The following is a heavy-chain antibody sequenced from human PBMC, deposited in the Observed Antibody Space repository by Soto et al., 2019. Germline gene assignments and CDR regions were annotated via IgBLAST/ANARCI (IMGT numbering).Heavy chain of an antibody. D-gene: IGHD2-15*01. CDR1: GGTFSSYA. CDR2: IIPIFGTA. V-gene: IGHV1-69*12. Sequence: QVQLVQSGAEVKKPGSSVKVSCKASGGTFSSYAISWVRQAPGQGLEWMGGIIPIFGTANYAQKSQGRVTITADESTSTAYMELSSLRSEDTAVYYCARDECSGGSCSSSYYYYGMDVWGQGTTVTVSS. J-gene: IGHJ6*02. CDR3: ARDECSGGSCSSSYYYYGMDV.